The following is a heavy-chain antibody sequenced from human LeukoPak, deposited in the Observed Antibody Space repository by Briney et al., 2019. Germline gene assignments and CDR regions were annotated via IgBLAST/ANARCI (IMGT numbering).Heavy chain of an antibody. V-gene: IGHV4-38-2*02. CDR2: MYHRGTS. J-gene: IGHJ4*02. CDR1: GYSITSGFY. D-gene: IGHD2-15*01. CDR3: AREGLGAANVDY. Sequence: NPSETLSLTCTVSGYSITSGFYWGWIRQSPGKGLEWIGSMYHRGTSYYNPSLKSRVTISVDTSKNQFSLKLSSVTAADTAVYYCAREGLGAANVDYWGQGALVTVSS.